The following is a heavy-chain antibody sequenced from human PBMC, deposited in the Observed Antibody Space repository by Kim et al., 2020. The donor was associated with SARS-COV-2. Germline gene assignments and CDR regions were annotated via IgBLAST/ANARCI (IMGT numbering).Heavy chain of an antibody. CDR3: ARLGQVPGAHSEY. CDR1: GFSVSSYA. CDR2: ISGTDGGT. J-gene: IGHJ4*02. D-gene: IGHD3-10*01. Sequence: GGSLRLSCAASGFSVSSYAMSWVRQAPGKGLEWASEISGTDGGTYYADSVRGRFTIFRDISKNTLYLQMNSLRAEDTAVYYCARLGQVPGAHSEYWGQGTLVTVSS. V-gene: IGHV3-23*01.